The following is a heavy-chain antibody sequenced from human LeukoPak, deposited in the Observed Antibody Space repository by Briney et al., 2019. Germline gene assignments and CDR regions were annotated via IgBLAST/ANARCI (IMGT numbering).Heavy chain of an antibody. CDR2: IYYSGST. Sequence: SEILSLTCTVSGGSISSYYWSWIRQPPGKGLEWIGYIYYSGSTNYNPSLKSRVTISVDTSKNQSSLKLSSVTAADTAVYYCARQLGYSYGNDYWGQGTLVTVSS. J-gene: IGHJ4*02. CDR3: ARQLGYSYGNDY. CDR1: GGSISSYY. D-gene: IGHD5-18*01. V-gene: IGHV4-59*08.